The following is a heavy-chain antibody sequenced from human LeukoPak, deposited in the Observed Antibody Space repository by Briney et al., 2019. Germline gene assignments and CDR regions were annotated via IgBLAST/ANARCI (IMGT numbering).Heavy chain of an antibody. CDR1: GFTFSNYA. D-gene: IGHD3-22*01. CDR3: AKVGGSGYYLHFNY. V-gene: IGHV3-23*01. Sequence: PGGSLRLSCAASGFTFSNYAMSWVRQAPGKGLEWVSAISGSGGSTYYADSVKGRFTISRDNSKNTLYLQMNSLRAEDTAVYYCAKVGGSGYYLHFNYWGQGTLVTVSS. CDR2: ISGSGGST. J-gene: IGHJ4*02.